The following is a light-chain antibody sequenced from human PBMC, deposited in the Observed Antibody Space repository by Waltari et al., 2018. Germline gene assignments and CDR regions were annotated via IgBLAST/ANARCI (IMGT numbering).Light chain of an antibody. CDR1: QRVSSN. CDR2: GAS. J-gene: IGKJ4*01. V-gene: IGKV3-15*01. Sequence: EIVMTQSPATLSVSPGERAPLPCRSSQRVSSNLAWDQQKPGQAPRLLSYGASSRATGIPARFSGSGSGTEFTLTISSLQSEDFAVYYCQQYNNWPPLTFGGGTKVEIK. CDR3: QQYNNWPPLT.